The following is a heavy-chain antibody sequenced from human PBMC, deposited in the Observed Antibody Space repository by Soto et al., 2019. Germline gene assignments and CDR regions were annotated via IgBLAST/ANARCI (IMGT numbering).Heavy chain of an antibody. V-gene: IGHV4-34*01. J-gene: IGHJ5*01. CDR1: GTSISCHS. Sequence: PSATLSLSCGVYGTSISCHSWTWIRHSPGKGLEWIGDINHSGRVNYSPSLKSRVTISLDTSKNQFSLTLSAVTAADTAMYYCSTRAYDTNGYYRFDPWGQGNRVTVS. CDR2: INHSGRV. CDR3: STRAYDTNGYYRFDP. D-gene: IGHD3-22*01.